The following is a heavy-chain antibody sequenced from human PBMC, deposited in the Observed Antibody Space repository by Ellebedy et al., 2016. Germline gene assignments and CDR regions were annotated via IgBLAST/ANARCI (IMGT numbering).Heavy chain of an antibody. J-gene: IGHJ4*02. D-gene: IGHD1-14*01. V-gene: IGHV3-23*01. CDR2: ISGSGGLT. Sequence: GESLKISXTASGLNFNTFFMGWVRQAPGKGLEWVAGISGSGGLTYYADSVKDRFTVSRDNSKDTVFLQMNTLRADDTAVYYCAKTRYTSALGQNFDYWGRGTLVTVSS. CDR1: GLNFNTFF. CDR3: AKTRYTSALGQNFDY.